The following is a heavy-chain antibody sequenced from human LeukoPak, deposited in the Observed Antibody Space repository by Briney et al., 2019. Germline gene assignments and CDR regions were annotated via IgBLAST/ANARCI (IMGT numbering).Heavy chain of an antibody. CDR2: IYYSGST. D-gene: IGHD5-24*01. CDR3: TRGSDGEYDS. Sequence: SETLSLTCTVSGGSISSYYWSWIRQPPGKGLEWIGYIYYSGSTNYNPSLKSRVTISVDTSKKQFSLKLSSVTAADTAVYYCTRGSDGEYDSWGQGTLVTVSS. J-gene: IGHJ4*02. V-gene: IGHV4-59*08. CDR1: GGSISSYY.